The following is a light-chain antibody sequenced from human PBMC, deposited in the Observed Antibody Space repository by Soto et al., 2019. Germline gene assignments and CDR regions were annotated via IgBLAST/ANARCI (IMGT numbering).Light chain of an antibody. CDR2: AAS. J-gene: IGKJ5*01. Sequence: DIQLTQSPPSLYATGGDRVTITCRASQTIDSYLNWFQQKPGMAPKLLIYAASQLLSGVPSRFRGSGSGTDFTLTIDPLHPEGFASYYCQQTRRGITFGQGTRLEI. CDR3: QQTRRGIT. V-gene: IGKV1-39*01. CDR1: QTIDSY.